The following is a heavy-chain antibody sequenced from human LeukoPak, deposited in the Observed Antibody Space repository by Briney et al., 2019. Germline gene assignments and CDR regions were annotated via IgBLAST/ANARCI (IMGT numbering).Heavy chain of an antibody. D-gene: IGHD5-18*01. J-gene: IGHJ4*02. CDR2: INPNSGGT. Sequence: ASVTVSCKASGYTFSDYYVVWARQAPGQGLEWMGWINPNSGGTNYSQTFQGRVTMTRDTSISTAYMELSRLISDDTAVYYCARGTSYTYGARPDFDYWGQGTLVTVSS. CDR1: GYTFSDYY. CDR3: ARGTSYTYGARPDFDY. V-gene: IGHV1-2*02.